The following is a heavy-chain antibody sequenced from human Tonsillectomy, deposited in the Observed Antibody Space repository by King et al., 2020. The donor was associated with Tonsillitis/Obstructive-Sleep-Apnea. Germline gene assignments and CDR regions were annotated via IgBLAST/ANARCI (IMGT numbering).Heavy chain of an antibody. CDR3: SRDMGSYDSSGYYHYYYSGMDV. J-gene: IGHJ6*02. Sequence: VQLVESGGGLVQPGRSLTLSCTASGFTFGDYAMSWVRQAPGKGLEWVGFIRSKAYGGTTEYAASVKGRFTISRDDSESIAYLQMNSLKTEDTAVYYCSRDMGSYDSSGYYHYYYSGMDVWGQGTTVTVSS. D-gene: IGHD3-22*01. CDR2: IRSKAYGGTT. CDR1: GFTFGDYA. V-gene: IGHV3-49*04.